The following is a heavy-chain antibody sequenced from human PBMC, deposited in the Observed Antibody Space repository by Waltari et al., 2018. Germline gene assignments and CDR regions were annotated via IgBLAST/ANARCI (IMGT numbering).Heavy chain of an antibody. J-gene: IGHJ5*02. V-gene: IGHV3-30-3*01. CDR2: ISYDGSNK. D-gene: IGHD3-22*01. CDR1: GFTFSSYA. Sequence: QVQLVESGGGVVQPGRSLRLSCAASGFTFSSYAMHWVRPPPGKGLEWVAVISYDGSNKYYADSVKGRFTISRDNSKNTLYLQMNSLRAEDTAVYYCARIEKTYYYDSSGYPLGQGTLVTVSS. CDR3: ARIEKTYYYDSSGYP.